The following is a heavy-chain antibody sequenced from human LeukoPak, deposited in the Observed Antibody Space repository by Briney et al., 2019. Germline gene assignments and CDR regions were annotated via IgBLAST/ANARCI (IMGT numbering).Heavy chain of an antibody. Sequence: SETLSLTCTVSGGSISSYYWSWIRQPPGKGLKWIGYIYYTGNTSYNPSLKSRVTISVDTSKNHFSLRLSSVTAADTAVYYCAAGGYYDNSGTDYWGQGTLVTVSS. V-gene: IGHV4-59*01. CDR1: GGSISSYY. J-gene: IGHJ4*02. CDR3: AAGGYYDNSGTDY. CDR2: IYYTGNT. D-gene: IGHD3-22*01.